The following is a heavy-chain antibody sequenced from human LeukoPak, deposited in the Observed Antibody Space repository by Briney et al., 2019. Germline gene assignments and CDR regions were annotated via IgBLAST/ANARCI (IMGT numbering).Heavy chain of an antibody. V-gene: IGHV1-24*01. CDR3: ATQSLGHCDILTDWFDP. CDR2: FDPEDGET. D-gene: IGHD3-9*01. Sequence: ASVKVSCKVSGYTLTELSMHWVRQAPGKGLEWMGGFDPEDGETIYAQKFQGRVTMTEDTSTDTAYMELSSLRSEDTAVYYCATQSLGHCDILTDWFDPWGQGTLVTVSS. CDR1: GYTLTELS. J-gene: IGHJ5*02.